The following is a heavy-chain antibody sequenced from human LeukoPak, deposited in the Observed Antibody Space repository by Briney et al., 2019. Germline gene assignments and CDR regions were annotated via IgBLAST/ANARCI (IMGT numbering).Heavy chain of an antibody. CDR1: GGSFSGYY. D-gene: IGHD3-22*01. V-gene: IGHV4-34*01. CDR3: ARGPKYYYDSSGYYFFDY. Sequence: SETLSLTCAVYGGSFSGYYWSWLRQPPGKGLEGMGEINHSGSTNYNPSLKRRVTISVDTSKNQFSLKLSSVTAADTAVYYCARGPKYYYDSSGYYFFDYWGQGTLVTVSS. J-gene: IGHJ4*02. CDR2: INHSGST.